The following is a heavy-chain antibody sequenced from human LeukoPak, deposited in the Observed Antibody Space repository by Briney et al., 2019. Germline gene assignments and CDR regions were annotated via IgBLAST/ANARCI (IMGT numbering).Heavy chain of an antibody. CDR3: VRTHYYDTSGSNWFDP. V-gene: IGHV3-49*04. CDR2: IRSKAYGGTT. D-gene: IGHD3-22*01. CDR1: GFTFSSYW. J-gene: IGHJ5*02. Sequence: GGSLRLSCAASGFTFSSYWMSWVRQAPGKGLEWVTFIRSKAYGGTTEYAASVKGRFTISRDDSKSIAYLQMNSLKTEDTAVYYCVRTHYYDTSGSNWFDPWGRGTLVTVSS.